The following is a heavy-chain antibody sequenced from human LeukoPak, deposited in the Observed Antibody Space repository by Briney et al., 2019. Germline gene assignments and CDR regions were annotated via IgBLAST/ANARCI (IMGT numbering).Heavy chain of an antibody. CDR3: ATGPDLEPGIAAAGLPQGGY. CDR1: GYTFTGYY. Sequence: GASVKVSCKASGYTFTGYYMHWVRQAPGQGLEWMGWINPNSGGTNYAQKFQGRVTMTRDTSISTAYMELSRLRSDDTAVYYCATGPDLEPGIAAAGLPQGGYWGQGTLVTVSS. D-gene: IGHD6-13*01. CDR2: INPNSGGT. V-gene: IGHV1-2*02. J-gene: IGHJ4*02.